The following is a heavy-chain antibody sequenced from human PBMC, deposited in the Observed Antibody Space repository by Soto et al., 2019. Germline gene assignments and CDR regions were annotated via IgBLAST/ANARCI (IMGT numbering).Heavy chain of an antibody. D-gene: IGHD3-22*01. V-gene: IGHV4-30-2*01. J-gene: IGHJ5*02. CDR2: IYHSGST. CDR1: GGCMSSGGYS. CDR3: ARGDYYDSSGYYGSWFDP. Sequence: TLSLTCAVAGGCMSSGGYSWSWIRQPPGKGLEWIGYIYHSGSTYYNPSLKSRVTISVDRSKNQFSLKLSSVTSADTAVYYCARGDYYDSSGYYGSWFDPWGQGTLVTVSS.